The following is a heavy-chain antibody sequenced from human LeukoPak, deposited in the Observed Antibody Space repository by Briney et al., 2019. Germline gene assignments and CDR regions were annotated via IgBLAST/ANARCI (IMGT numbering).Heavy chain of an antibody. CDR1: GGSISRSYYY. Sequence: SETLSLTCSVSGGSISRSYYYWGWIRQPPGKGLEWIGTIYYSGNTFYNPSLKSRVTISVDTSINHFSLTLTSLTAADTAVYFCSRHEHKALAGDTWGQGTLVTVSS. CDR3: SRHEHKALAGDT. V-gene: IGHV4-39*01. J-gene: IGHJ5*02. CDR2: IYYSGNT. D-gene: IGHD6-19*01.